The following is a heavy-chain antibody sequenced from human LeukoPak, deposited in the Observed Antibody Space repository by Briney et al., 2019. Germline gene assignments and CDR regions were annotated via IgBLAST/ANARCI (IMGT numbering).Heavy chain of an antibody. CDR1: GFTFSPSW. CDR3: ARVRSSSWYDY. J-gene: IGHJ4*02. D-gene: IGHD6-13*01. Sequence: PGGPLRLSCATSGFTFSPSWMHWLRQAPGEGLVWVSRISSDGITTTYADSVKGRFTISRDNAKNTLYLQMNSLRVEDTAVYYCARVRSSSWYDYWGQGALVTVSS. CDR2: ISSDGITT. V-gene: IGHV3-74*01.